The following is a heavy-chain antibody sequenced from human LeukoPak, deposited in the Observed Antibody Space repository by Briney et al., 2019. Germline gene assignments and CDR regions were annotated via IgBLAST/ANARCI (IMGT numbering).Heavy chain of an antibody. CDR1: GFTFSGNS. Sequence: GGSLRLSCVASGFTFSGNSMNWDRQPPGKGLEWVSSIDTSGRNTYYAGSVKGRFTISRDNAKNSLYLQMNSLRAEDTAVYYCARVLVARQDLDYWGQGTLVTVSS. D-gene: IGHD2-2*01. CDR2: IDTSGRNT. CDR3: ARVLVARQDLDY. V-gene: IGHV3-21*01. J-gene: IGHJ4*02.